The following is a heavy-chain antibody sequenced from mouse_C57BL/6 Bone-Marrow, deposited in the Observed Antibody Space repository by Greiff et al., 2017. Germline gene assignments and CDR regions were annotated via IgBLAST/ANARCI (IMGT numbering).Heavy chain of an antibody. CDR3: GLYYYGSSNY. CDR1: GFNIKDDY. CDR2: IDPENGDT. J-gene: IGHJ2*01. V-gene: IGHV14-4*01. Sequence: VQLQQSGAELVRPGASVKLSCTASGFNIKDDYMHWVKQRPEQGLEWIGWIDPENGDTEYASKFQGKATITADTSSNTAYLQLSSLTSEDTAVYYCGLYYYGSSNYWGQGTTLTVSS. D-gene: IGHD1-1*01.